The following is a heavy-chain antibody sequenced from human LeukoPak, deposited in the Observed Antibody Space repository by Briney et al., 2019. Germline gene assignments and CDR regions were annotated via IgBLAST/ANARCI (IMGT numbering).Heavy chain of an antibody. CDR1: GGTFSSYA. J-gene: IGHJ6*02. V-gene: IGHV1-69*13. Sequence: GASVKVSCKASGGTFSSYAISWVRQAPGQGLEWMGGIIPIFGTANYAQKFQGRVTITADESTSTAYMELSSLRSEDTAVYYCARGEQPVDGMDVWGQGTTVTVSS. CDR3: ARGEQPVDGMDV. D-gene: IGHD6-6*01. CDR2: IIPIFGTA.